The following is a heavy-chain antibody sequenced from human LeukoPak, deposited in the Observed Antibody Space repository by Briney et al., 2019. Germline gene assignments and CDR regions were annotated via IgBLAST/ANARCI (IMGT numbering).Heavy chain of an antibody. CDR3: ARDTGDTGYFDY. Sequence: ASVKVSCKASGGTFSSYAISWVRQAPAQGLEWMGSTIPIFGTANYAQKFQGRVTITTDESTSTAYMELSSLRSEDTAVYYCARDTGDTGYFDYWGRGTLVTVSS. J-gene: IGHJ4*02. D-gene: IGHD7-27*01. CDR1: GGTFSSYA. CDR2: TIPIFGTA. V-gene: IGHV1-69*05.